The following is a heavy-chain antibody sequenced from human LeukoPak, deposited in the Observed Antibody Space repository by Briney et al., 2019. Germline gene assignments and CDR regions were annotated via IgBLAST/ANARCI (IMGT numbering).Heavy chain of an antibody. CDR1: GFPFSTYT. D-gene: IGHD2-15*01. CDR2: IHGSGSKI. J-gene: IGHJ3*02. V-gene: IGHV3-23*01. Sequence: GGSLRLSCAASGFPFSTYTMSWVRQAPGKGLEWVSSIHGSGSKIFYADSVKGRFTISRDSSKSTLYLQMNGLRVEDTALYYCAKDRVPDNRWSFDKWGQGTMVTVSA. CDR3: AKDRVPDNRWSFDK.